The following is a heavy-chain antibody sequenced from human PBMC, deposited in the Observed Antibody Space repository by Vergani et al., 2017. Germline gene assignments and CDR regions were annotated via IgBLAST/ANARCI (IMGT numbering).Heavy chain of an antibody. D-gene: IGHD2-2*02. CDR3: ARGSGAIWYFDL. J-gene: IGHJ2*01. V-gene: IGHV4-30-4*08. CDR2: IYYSGST. Sequence: QVQLQESGPGLVKPSQTLSLTCTVSGGSIISGDYYWSWIRQPPGKGLGWIGYIYYSGSTYYNPSLKSRVTISVDTSKNQFSLKLSSVTAADTAVYYCARGSGAIWYFDLWGRGTLVTVSS. CDR1: GGSIISGDYY.